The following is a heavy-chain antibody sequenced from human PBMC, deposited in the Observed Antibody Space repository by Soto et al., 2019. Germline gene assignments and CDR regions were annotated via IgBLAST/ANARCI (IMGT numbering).Heavy chain of an antibody. CDR3: ARAGIAVAGHYYYYGMDV. Sequence: EVQLLESGGGLVQPGGSLRLSCAASGFTFSSYAMSWVRQAPGKGLEWVSAISGSGGSTYYADSVKGRFTISRDNSKNTLYLQMNSLRAEDTAVYYCARAGIAVAGHYYYYGMDVWGQGTTVTVSS. D-gene: IGHD6-19*01. CDR2: ISGSGGST. V-gene: IGHV3-23*01. J-gene: IGHJ6*02. CDR1: GFTFSSYA.